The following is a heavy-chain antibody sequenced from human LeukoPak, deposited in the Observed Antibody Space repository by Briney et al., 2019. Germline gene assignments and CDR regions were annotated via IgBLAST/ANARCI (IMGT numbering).Heavy chain of an antibody. CDR3: ARRYGSGSYYKPQYYFDY. J-gene: IGHJ4*02. V-gene: IGHV4-34*01. Sequence: SETLSLTCAVYGGSFNGYYWTWIRQPPGKGLEWIGEINHSGSTNYNPSLKSRVTISVDTSKNQFSLKLSSVTAADTAVYYCARRYGSGSYYKPQYYFDYWGQGTLVTVSS. CDR2: INHSGST. CDR1: GGSFNGYY. D-gene: IGHD3-10*01.